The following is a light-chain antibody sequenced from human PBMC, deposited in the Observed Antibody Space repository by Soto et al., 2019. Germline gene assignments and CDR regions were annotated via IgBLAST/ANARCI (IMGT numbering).Light chain of an antibody. Sequence: DIQMTQSPSSLSAFVGDRVTITGRSSQSIINHLNWYQQQPGIAPKLLIYAASSVQSGVPSRFSGSGSGTDFSLNISSLQPEDFATYYCQHTYITPWTFGQGTKVDI. CDR3: QHTYITPWT. CDR2: AAS. V-gene: IGKV1-39*01. CDR1: QSIINH. J-gene: IGKJ1*01.